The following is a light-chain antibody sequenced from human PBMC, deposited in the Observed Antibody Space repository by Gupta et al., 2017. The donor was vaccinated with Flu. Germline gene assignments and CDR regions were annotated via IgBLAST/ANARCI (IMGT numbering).Light chain of an antibody. CDR2: RNN. Sequence: SVLPQPPSASGTPGQRVTISCSGSSSNIGSNYVYWYQQHPGTAPKLLICRNNPRPSGVPYRFAGAKSGTSAALAISGRRDDDEAEYYCAAWDDSRSGWVFGGGTKLTVL. CDR3: AAWDDSRSGWV. V-gene: IGLV1-47*01. J-gene: IGLJ3*02. CDR1: SSNIGSNY.